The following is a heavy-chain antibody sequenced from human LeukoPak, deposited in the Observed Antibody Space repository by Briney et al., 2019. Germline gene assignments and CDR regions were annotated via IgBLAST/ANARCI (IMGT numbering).Heavy chain of an antibody. CDR3: ARDVDYDSLTGYSPAGMDV. D-gene: IGHD3-9*01. V-gene: IGHV1-8*01. J-gene: IGHJ6*02. CDR2: MNPNSGNT. CDR1: GYTFTSYD. Sequence: ASVKVSCKASGYTFTSYDINWVRQAPGQGLEWMGWMNPNSGNTGYAQKFQGRVTITADKSTSTADMELSSLRSEDTAVYYCARDVDYDSLTGYSPAGMDVWGQGTTVTVSS.